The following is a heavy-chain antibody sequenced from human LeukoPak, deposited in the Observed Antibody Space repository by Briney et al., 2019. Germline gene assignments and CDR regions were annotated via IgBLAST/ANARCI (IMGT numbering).Heavy chain of an antibody. V-gene: IGHV1-46*01. D-gene: IGHD5-18*01. Sequence: GASVKVSCKASGYTFTSYYMHWVRQAPGQGLEWMGIINPSGGSTSYAQKFQGRVTMTRDTSTSTVYMELSSLRSEDTAVYYCARDTPKIYSYGPRAPTFDYWGQGTLVTVSS. CDR1: GYTFTSYY. CDR3: ARDTPKIYSYGPRAPTFDY. CDR2: INPSGGST. J-gene: IGHJ4*02.